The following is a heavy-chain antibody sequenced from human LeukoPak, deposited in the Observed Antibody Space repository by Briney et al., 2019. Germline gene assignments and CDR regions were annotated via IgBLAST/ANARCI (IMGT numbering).Heavy chain of an antibody. CDR2: IRQDGSQK. Sequence: GGSLRLSCAASGFTFDSQYMTWVRQAPGKGLEWVANIRQDGSQKNYVDSVKGRFTISRDNAKNTLYLQMNSLRAEDTAVYYCASLYGSGGYWGQGTLVTVSS. CDR3: ASLYGSGGY. D-gene: IGHD3-10*01. CDR1: GFTFDSQY. V-gene: IGHV3-7*01. J-gene: IGHJ4*02.